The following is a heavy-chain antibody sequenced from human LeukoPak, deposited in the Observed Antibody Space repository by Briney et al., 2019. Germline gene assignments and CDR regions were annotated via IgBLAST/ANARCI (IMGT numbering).Heavy chain of an antibody. Sequence: PGGSLRLSCAAFGFTVSSNQVSWVRQAPGKGLEWVSLIYSAGGTHYVDSVKGRFTISRDNSKNTLYLQMDNLRAEDTAVYYCARGYGGNSHPGYWGQGTLVTVSS. CDR3: ARGYGGNSHPGY. D-gene: IGHD4-23*01. V-gene: IGHV3-53*01. J-gene: IGHJ4*02. CDR2: IYSAGGT. CDR1: GFTVSSNQ.